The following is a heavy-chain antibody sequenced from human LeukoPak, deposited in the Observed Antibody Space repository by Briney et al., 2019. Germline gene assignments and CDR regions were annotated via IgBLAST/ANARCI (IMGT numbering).Heavy chain of an antibody. D-gene: IGHD3-22*01. CDR1: GFTFSSYG. Sequence: SGGSLRLSCAASGFTFSSYGMHWVRQAPGKGLEWVAFIRFDGSIKYYAESVKGRFTISRDNSKNTLYLQMNSLRAEDTAVYYCARGSSGYFDYWGQGTLVTVSS. J-gene: IGHJ4*02. CDR2: IRFDGSIK. CDR3: ARGSSGYFDY. V-gene: IGHV3-30*02.